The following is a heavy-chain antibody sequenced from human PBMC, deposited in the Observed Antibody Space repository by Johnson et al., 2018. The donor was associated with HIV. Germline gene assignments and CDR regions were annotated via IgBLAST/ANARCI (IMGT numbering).Heavy chain of an antibody. CDR1: GFTFDDYA. CDR3: ARGHLAVAGTGDAFDI. Sequence: VQLVESGGVVVQPGGSLRLSCAASGFTFDDYAMHWVRQAPGKGLEWVSLISWDGGSTYYADSVKGRFTISRDNSKNSLYLQMNSLRAEDTAVYYCARGHLAVAGTGDAFDIWGQGTMVTVSS. V-gene: IGHV3-43D*03. D-gene: IGHD6-19*01. J-gene: IGHJ3*02. CDR2: ISWDGGST.